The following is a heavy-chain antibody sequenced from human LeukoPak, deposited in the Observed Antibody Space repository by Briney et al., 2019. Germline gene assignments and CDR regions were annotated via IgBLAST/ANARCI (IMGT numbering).Heavy chain of an antibody. CDR1: GYTFTSYG. CDR2: ISAYNGNT. Sequence: ASVKVSCKASGYTFTSYGISWVRQAPGQGLEWMGWISAYNGNTNYAQKLQGRVTMTTDTSTSTAYMELRSLRSDDTAVYYCAREGYDILTGPNWFDPWGQGTLVTVSS. J-gene: IGHJ5*02. D-gene: IGHD3-9*01. V-gene: IGHV1-18*01. CDR3: AREGYDILTGPNWFDP.